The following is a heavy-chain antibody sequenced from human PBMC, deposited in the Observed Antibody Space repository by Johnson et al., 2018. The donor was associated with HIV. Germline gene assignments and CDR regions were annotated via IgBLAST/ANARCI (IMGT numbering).Heavy chain of an antibody. Sequence: VQLVESGGGLVQPGRSLRLSCAASGFSFDDYGMSWVRQAPGKGLEWVSGINWNGGSTAYGDSVKGRFTISRDNAKNSLYLQMNSLRAEDTALYFCARDGRGEQLVDQGDAFDIWGQGTMVTVSS. J-gene: IGHJ3*02. CDR1: GFSFDDYG. CDR3: ARDGRGEQLVDQGDAFDI. V-gene: IGHV3-20*04. D-gene: IGHD6-6*01. CDR2: INWNGGST.